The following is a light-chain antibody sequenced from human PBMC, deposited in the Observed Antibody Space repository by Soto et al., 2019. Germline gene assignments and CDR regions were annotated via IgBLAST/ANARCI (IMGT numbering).Light chain of an antibody. Sequence: DIQFTQSPASLSSSLLDIVTITCRASQSINKWLAWYQHKPGKAPNLLIYEVSTLHSGVPSRFSGSGSGTEFTLTISSLRPDDFATYYCQHYSGDRATFGQGTKVDI. J-gene: IGKJ1*01. V-gene: IGKV1-5*03. CDR3: QHYSGDRAT. CDR1: QSINKW. CDR2: EVS.